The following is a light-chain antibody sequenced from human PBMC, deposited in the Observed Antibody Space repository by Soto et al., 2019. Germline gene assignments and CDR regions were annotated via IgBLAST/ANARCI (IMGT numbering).Light chain of an antibody. V-gene: IGLV2-14*01. CDR2: DVS. Sequence: QSALTQPASVSGSPGQSITISCAGTSADIGAFNYVSWYQHHPGKAPKLLIYDVSDRPSGVSTRFSASKSANTASLTISRLQADDGAGYSCSSYSTSSALVFGGGTKLTVL. CDR1: SADIGAFNY. J-gene: IGLJ2*01. CDR3: SSYSTSSALV.